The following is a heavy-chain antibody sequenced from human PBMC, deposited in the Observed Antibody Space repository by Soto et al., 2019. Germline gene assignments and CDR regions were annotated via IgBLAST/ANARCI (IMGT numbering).Heavy chain of an antibody. CDR2: LNTNSSGK. J-gene: IGHJ4*02. CDR1: GYTFSDYY. Sequence: AGVKVSCKGSGYTFSDYYMHWLRQAPGKGLEWIGCLNTNSSGKKYAATFQGGVTMTRDTSINTAYMELSRLRSGDTAVYYCARDPTTAKPEGVDFWGQGTLVTVSS. CDR3: ARDPTTAKPEGVDF. V-gene: IGHV1-2*02. D-gene: IGHD1-1*01.